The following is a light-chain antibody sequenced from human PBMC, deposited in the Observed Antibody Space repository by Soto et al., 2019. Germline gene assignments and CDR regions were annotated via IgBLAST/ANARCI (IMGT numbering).Light chain of an antibody. V-gene: IGKV1-9*01. CDR2: AAS. Sequence: DIRMTQSPSSLSASVGDRVTITCRASQAISGSLAWYQQKAGKAPKLLIYAASTLQSGVPSRFSGSGSGTDFTLTISCLQSEDFATYYCQQLKSNLITFGQGTRLEIK. J-gene: IGKJ5*01. CDR1: QAISGS. CDR3: QQLKSNLIT.